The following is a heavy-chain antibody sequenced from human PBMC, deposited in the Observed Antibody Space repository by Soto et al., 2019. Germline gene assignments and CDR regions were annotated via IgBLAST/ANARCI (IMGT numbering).Heavy chain of an antibody. CDR3: AKDPHTTTANYWYFDL. CDR1: GFTFSSYA. Sequence: EVQLLESGGGLVQPGGSLRLSCAASGFTFSSYAMSWVRQAPGKGLEWVSGISGSGGRTYYADSVKGRFTISRDNFQNTLYLQMNSLTAEDTAVYSCAKDPHTTTANYWYFDLWGRGTLVTVSS. D-gene: IGHD1-1*01. CDR2: ISGSGGRT. V-gene: IGHV3-23*01. J-gene: IGHJ2*01.